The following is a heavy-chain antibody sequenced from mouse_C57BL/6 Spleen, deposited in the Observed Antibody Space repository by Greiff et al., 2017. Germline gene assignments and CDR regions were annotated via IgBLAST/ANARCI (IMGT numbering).Heavy chain of an antibody. J-gene: IGHJ1*03. V-gene: IGHV1-52*01. Sequence: QVQLQQPGAELVRPGSSVKLSCKASGYTFTSYWMHWVKQRPIQGLEWIGNIDPSDSETHYTQKFKDKATLAVDKSSRPAYMQLSSLTSEDSAVYYGARAHYSSSPWYFDYWGTGTTGTVSS. CDR1: GYTFTSYW. D-gene: IGHD1-1*01. CDR2: IDPSDSET. CDR3: ARAHYSSSPWYFDY.